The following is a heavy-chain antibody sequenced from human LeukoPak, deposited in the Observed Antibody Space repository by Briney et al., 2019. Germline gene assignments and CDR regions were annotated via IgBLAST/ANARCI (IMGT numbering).Heavy chain of an antibody. V-gene: IGHV1-69*05. CDR1: GGTFSSYA. D-gene: IGHD2-15*01. Sequence: SVKVSCKASGGTFSSYAISWVRQAPGQGLEWMGRIIPIFGTANYAQKFQGRVTITTDESTSTAYMELSSLRSEDTAVDYCAREDIVVVVAATDAFDIWGQGTMVTVSS. CDR3: AREDIVVVVAATDAFDI. J-gene: IGHJ3*02. CDR2: IIPIFGTA.